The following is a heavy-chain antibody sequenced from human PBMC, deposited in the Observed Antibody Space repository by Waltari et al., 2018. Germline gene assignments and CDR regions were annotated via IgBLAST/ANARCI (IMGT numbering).Heavy chain of an antibody. J-gene: IGHJ5*02. V-gene: IGHV1-69*01. CDR2: ILPMFGTA. Sequence: QVQLVQSGAEVKKPGSSVKVSCKASGGTFSSYAISWVRQAPGQGLEWMGGILPMFGTANYAQKFQGRVTITADESTSTAYMELSSLRSEDTAVYYCARVRVTIFGVVINNWFDPWGQGTLVTVSS. CDR3: ARVRVTIFGVVINNWFDP. CDR1: GGTFSSYA. D-gene: IGHD3-3*01.